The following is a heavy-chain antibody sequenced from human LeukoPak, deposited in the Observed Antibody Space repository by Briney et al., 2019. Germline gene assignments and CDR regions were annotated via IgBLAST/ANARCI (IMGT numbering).Heavy chain of an antibody. CDR1: GGSISSTSDF. CDR3: ASLSDYYGSGSYYPPARGGIDY. Sequence: SETLSLTCTVSGGSISSTSDFWVWIRQPPGKGLEWIGEINHSGSTNYNPSLKSRVTISVDTSKNQFSLKLSSVTAADTAVYYCASLSDYYGSGSYYPPARGGIDYWGQGTLVTVSS. D-gene: IGHD3-10*01. CDR2: INHSGST. J-gene: IGHJ4*02. V-gene: IGHV4-39*07.